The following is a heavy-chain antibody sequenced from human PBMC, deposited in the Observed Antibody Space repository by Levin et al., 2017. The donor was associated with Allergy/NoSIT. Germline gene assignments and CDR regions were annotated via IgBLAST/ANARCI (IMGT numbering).Heavy chain of an antibody. V-gene: IGHV4-30-4*01. CDR3: GRGNRGIDY. CDR2: IYHTGAT. CDR1: GGSLSSGDYY. Sequence: SQTLSLTCTVSGGSLSSGDYYRSWIRQPPGKGLEWIGYIYHTGATYYNPSLKTRLTMSVDTSKNQFSLNLNSVTVADTAVYYCGRGNRGIDYWGQGTLVTVSS. J-gene: IGHJ4*02.